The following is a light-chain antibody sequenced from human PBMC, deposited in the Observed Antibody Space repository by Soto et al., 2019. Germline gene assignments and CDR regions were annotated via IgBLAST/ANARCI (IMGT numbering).Light chain of an antibody. CDR2: EVS. V-gene: IGLV2-14*01. CDR3: RSYTTTSTYV. Sequence: QSVLTQPASVSGSPGQSITISCTGSSSDVGAYKYVSWFQQHPGKAPKLMIYEVSNRPSGVSNRFSGSKSGNTASLTISGLQDEDEADYYCRSYTTTSTYVFGTGTKVTVL. J-gene: IGLJ1*01. CDR1: SSDVGAYKY.